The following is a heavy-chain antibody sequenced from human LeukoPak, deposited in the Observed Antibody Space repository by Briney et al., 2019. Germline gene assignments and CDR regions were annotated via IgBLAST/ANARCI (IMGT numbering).Heavy chain of an antibody. CDR3: ARDGRSSSWYSYYYYYMDV. CDR1: GYTFTSYG. V-gene: IGHV1-18*01. Sequence: GASVKVSCKASGYTFTSYGISWVRQAPGQGLEWMGWISAYNGNTNYAQKLQGRVTMTTDTSTSTAYMELRSLRPDDTAVYYCARDGRSSSWYSYYYYYMDVWGKGTTVTISS. CDR2: ISAYNGNT. J-gene: IGHJ6*03. D-gene: IGHD6-13*01.